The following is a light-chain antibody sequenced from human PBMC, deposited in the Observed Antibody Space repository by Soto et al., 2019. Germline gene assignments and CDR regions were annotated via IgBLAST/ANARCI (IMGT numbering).Light chain of an antibody. Sequence: QSALTQPPSASGSPGQSVTISCTGTSSDVGGYNYVSWYRQHPGKAPQLIIYDVNKRPSGVPDRFSGSKSGNTASLTVSGIQAENVVDYFCNSYGGTSIVVVFGGGIKLTVL. J-gene: IGLJ2*01. CDR1: SSDVGGYNY. CDR3: NSYGGTSIVVV. V-gene: IGLV2-8*01. CDR2: DVN.